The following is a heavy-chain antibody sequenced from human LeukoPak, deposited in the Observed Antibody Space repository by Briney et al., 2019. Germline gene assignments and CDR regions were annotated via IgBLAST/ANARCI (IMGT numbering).Heavy chain of an antibody. J-gene: IGHJ4*02. CDR1: GGSFSGYY. CDR3: ARLGYYFDY. Sequence: SETLSLTCAVYGGSFSGYYWSWIRQPPGKGLEWLGEINHSGSTNYNPSLKSRVTISVDTSKNQFSLKLSSVAAADTAVYYCARLGYYFDYWGQGTLVTVSS. CDR2: INHSGST. V-gene: IGHV4-34*01.